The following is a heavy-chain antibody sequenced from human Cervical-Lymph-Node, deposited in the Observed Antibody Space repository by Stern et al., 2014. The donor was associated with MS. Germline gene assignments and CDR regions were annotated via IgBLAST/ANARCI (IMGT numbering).Heavy chain of an antibody. D-gene: IGHD2-2*01. CDR2: ISYDGSDQ. Sequence: VQLVESGGGVVQPGRSLRLSCAASGFTFYTYAMHWVRQAPGKGLEWLAVISYDGSDQFYANSVKGRFPISRDNSNNTVFLQMDSLRVDDTAVYYCARVGDDHQLLFARFDPWGQGTLVTVSS. CDR1: GFTFYTYA. CDR3: ARVGDDHQLLFARFDP. V-gene: IGHV3-30*03. J-gene: IGHJ5*02.